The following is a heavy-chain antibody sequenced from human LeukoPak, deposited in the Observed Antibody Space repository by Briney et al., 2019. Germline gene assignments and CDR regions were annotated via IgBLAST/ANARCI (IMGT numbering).Heavy chain of an antibody. CDR2: INQGGSEK. J-gene: IGHJ4*02. V-gene: IGHV3-7*05. CDR3: ARIGSAAFTDY. CDR1: GFTFSTYW. Sequence: PGGSLRLSCAASGFTFSTYWMSWVRQAPGKGLEWVANINQGGSEKYSVDSVKGRFTISRDNAKNSLYLQMNSLRAEDTAVYYCARIGSAAFTDYWGQGTLVTVSS. D-gene: IGHD3-3*02.